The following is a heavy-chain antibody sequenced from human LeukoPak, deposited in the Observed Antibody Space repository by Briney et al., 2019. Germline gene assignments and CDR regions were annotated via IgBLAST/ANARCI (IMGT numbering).Heavy chain of an antibody. CDR2: ISHDLTYQ. CDR3: ARDVNNYFDY. Sequence: PGGSLRLSCAASGFTFSSYSMNWVRQAPGKGLEWVAVISHDLTYQAYADSVKGRFTISRDDSKNTLYVQMNSLRTEDTAFYYCARDVNNYFDYWGLGTLVTVSS. J-gene: IGHJ4*02. CDR1: GFTFSSYS. V-gene: IGHV3-30*03.